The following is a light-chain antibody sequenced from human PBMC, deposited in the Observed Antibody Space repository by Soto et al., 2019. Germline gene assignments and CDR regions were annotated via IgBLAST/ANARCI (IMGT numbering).Light chain of an antibody. J-gene: IGLJ3*02. CDR2: EVS. CDR3: SSYAGSNDRWV. CDR1: SSDIGAYNY. Sequence: QSALTQPPSASGSPGQSVTISCTGTSSDIGAYNYVSWYQQHPGKAPKLMIHEVSKRPSGVPDRFSGSKSGNTASLTVSGLQAEDVADYYCSSYAGSNDRWVFVGGTKLTVL. V-gene: IGLV2-8*01.